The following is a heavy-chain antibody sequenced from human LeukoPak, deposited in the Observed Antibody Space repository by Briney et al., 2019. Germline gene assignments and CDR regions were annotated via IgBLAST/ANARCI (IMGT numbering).Heavy chain of an antibody. CDR3: ANDLGWIQLNLG. CDR2: TTGHGDTT. D-gene: IGHD5-18*01. V-gene: IGHV3-23*01. J-gene: IGHJ4*02. CDR1: GFSFSNYG. Sequence: GGSLRLSCAASGFSFSNYGMNWVRQAPGKGLEWVSGTTGHGDTTYYADSVKGRFTISRDNSRNTVCLQMNSLRAEDTAVYYCANDLGWIQLNLGRGQGTLVTVSS.